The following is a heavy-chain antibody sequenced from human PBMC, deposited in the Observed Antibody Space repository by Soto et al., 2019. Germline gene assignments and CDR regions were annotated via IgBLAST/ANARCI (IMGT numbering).Heavy chain of an antibody. CDR2: VWYDGRSK. D-gene: IGHD6-19*01. CDR3: ARDGLSVAGKTYYYYGMDV. V-gene: IGHV3-33*01. J-gene: IGHJ6*02. Sequence: PGGSLRLSCAASGFTFGGFGLNWVRQAPGKGLEWVAVVWYDGRSKYYADSVKGRFTISRDNAKNSLYLQLNSLRAEDTAVYYCARDGLSVAGKTYYYYGMDVWGQGTTVTVSS. CDR1: GFTFGGFG.